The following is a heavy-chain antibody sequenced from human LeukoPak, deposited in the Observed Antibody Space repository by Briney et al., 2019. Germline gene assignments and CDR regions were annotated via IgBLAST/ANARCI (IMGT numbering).Heavy chain of an antibody. Sequence: PGGSLRLSCAASGFTFSSYAMSWVRQAPGKGLEWVSTFSGTSTNSYADSVKGRFTTSRDKSKNTLYLQMNSLRAEDTAVYFCARDLAVGRWPLWHFDLWGRGTLVTVSS. V-gene: IGHV3-23*01. CDR1: GFTFSSYA. D-gene: IGHD5-24*01. J-gene: IGHJ2*01. CDR2: FSGTSTN. CDR3: ARDLAVGRWPLWHFDL.